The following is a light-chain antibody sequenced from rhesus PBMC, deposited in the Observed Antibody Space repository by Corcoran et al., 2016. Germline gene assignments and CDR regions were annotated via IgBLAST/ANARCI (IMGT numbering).Light chain of an antibody. CDR1: SNDVGGYND. J-gene: IGLJ1*01. CDR3: SSYATSSGFI. CDR2: EVS. V-gene: IGLV2S9*01. Sequence: QSALTQPRSVSKSLGQSVTISCTVTSNDVGGYNDVSWYQQHSGTAPRLLIYEVSKRPSGVSDRFSGSKSGNTASLTISGLQAEDEDDYYCSSYATSSGFICGAGTRLTVL.